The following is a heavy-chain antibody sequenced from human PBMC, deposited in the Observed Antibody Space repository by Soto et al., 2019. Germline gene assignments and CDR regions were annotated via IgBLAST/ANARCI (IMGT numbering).Heavy chain of an antibody. D-gene: IGHD4-17*01. J-gene: IGHJ4*02. CDR1: GYTFTCYG. Sequence: ASVKVSCKASGYTFTCYGISWIRQAPGQGHEWMGWISAYNGNTNYAQKLQGRVTMTTDTSTSTAYMELRSLRSDDTAVYYCARPSYGDYASFDYWGLGILVTVSS. CDR2: ISAYNGNT. V-gene: IGHV1-18*01. CDR3: ARPSYGDYASFDY.